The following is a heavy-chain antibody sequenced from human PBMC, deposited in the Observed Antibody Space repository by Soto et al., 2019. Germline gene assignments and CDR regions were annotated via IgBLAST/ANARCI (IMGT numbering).Heavy chain of an antibody. CDR2: IYHSGST. Sequence: QLQLQESGPGLVKPSETLSLTCTVSGGSISSGGYSWSWIRQPPGKGLEWIGYIYHSGSTYYNPSLKSRVTISVDRSKNQFSLKLSSVTAADTAVYYCARDKGGSSGSFDYWGQGTLVTVSS. D-gene: IGHD3-22*01. V-gene: IGHV4-30-2*01. CDR3: ARDKGGSSGSFDY. J-gene: IGHJ4*02. CDR1: GGSISSGGYS.